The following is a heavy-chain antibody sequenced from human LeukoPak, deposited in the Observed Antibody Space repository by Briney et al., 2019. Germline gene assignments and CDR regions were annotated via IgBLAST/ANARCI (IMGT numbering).Heavy chain of an antibody. CDR3: ATEAPCSSTSCYGDAFDI. CDR2: IRYDGSNK. J-gene: IGHJ3*02. CDR1: GFTFSSYG. D-gene: IGHD2-2*01. Sequence: GGSLRLSCAASGFTFSSYGMHWVRQAPGKGLEWVAFIRYDGSNKYYADSVKGRFTISRDNSKNTLYLQMNSLRAEDTAVYYCATEAPCSSTSCYGDAFDIWGQGTMVTVSS. V-gene: IGHV3-30*02.